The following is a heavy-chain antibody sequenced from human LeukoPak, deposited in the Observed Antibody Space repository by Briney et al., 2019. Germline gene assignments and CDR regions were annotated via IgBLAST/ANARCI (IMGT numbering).Heavy chain of an antibody. Sequence: GASVKVSCKAPGYTFTGYYMHWVRQAPGQGLEWMGWINPNSGGTNYAQKFQGRVTMTRDTSISTAYMELSRLRSDDTAVYYCSWAPDRYYYYGMDVWGQGTTVTVSS. CDR1: GYTFTGYY. J-gene: IGHJ6*02. V-gene: IGHV1-2*02. CDR3: SWAPDRYYYYGMDV. CDR2: INPNSGGT.